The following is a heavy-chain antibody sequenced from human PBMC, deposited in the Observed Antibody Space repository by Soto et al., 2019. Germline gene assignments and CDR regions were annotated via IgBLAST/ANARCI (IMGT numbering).Heavy chain of an antibody. CDR3: SADLPDWGAYAFDY. CDR2: VKSKVDGGSI. CDR1: GFTFNGAW. Sequence: GGSLRLSCTASGFTFNGAWLNWVRQAPGKGQEWVGRVKSKVDGGSIDYAAPVRDRFTISRDDSRSTVDLQMNSLSAEDSAMYYCSADLPDWGAYAFDYWGQGALVTVSS. J-gene: IGHJ4*02. D-gene: IGHD3-16*01. V-gene: IGHV3-15*07.